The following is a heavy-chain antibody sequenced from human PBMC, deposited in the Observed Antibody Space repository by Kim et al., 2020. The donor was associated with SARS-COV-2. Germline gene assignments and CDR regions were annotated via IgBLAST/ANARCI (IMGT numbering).Heavy chain of an antibody. CDR1: GYTFTSYD. CDR2: MNPNSGNT. Sequence: ASVKVSCKASGYTFTSYDINWVRQATGQGLEWMGWMNPNSGNTGYAQKFQGRVTMTRNTSISTAYMELSSLRSEDTAVYYCASRKSVLRYFDWLPRRHWYFDLWGRGTLVTVSS. D-gene: IGHD3-9*01. J-gene: IGHJ2*01. CDR3: ASRKSVLRYFDWLPRRHWYFDL. V-gene: IGHV1-8*01.